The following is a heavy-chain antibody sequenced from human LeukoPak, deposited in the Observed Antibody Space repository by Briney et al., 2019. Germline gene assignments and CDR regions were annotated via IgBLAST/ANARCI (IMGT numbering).Heavy chain of an antibody. CDR1: GGSFSGYY. Sequence: SETLSLTCAVYGGSFSGYYWSWIRQPPGKGLEWIGEINHSGSTNYNPSLKSRVTISVDTSKNQFSLKLSSVTAADTALYYCARGLRRNSMVRGPYLRYNWFDPWGQGTLVTVSS. CDR3: ARGLRRNSMVRGPYLRYNWFDP. J-gene: IGHJ5*02. D-gene: IGHD3-10*01. V-gene: IGHV4-34*01. CDR2: INHSGST.